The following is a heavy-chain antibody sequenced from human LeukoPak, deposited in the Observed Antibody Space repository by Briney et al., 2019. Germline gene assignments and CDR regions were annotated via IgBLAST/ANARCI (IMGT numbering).Heavy chain of an antibody. CDR1: GGSISSYY. CDR2: IYYSGST. Sequence: SETLSLXCTVSGGSISSYYWSWIRQPPGKGLEWIGYIYYSGSTNYNPSLKSRVTISVDTSKNQFSLKLSSVTAADTAVYYCARETYYYDSSGYLSHGAFDIWGQGTMVTVSS. J-gene: IGHJ3*02. CDR3: ARETYYYDSSGYLSHGAFDI. D-gene: IGHD3-22*01. V-gene: IGHV4-59*01.